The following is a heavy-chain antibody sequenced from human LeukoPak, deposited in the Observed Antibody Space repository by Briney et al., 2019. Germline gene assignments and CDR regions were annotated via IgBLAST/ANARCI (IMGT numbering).Heavy chain of an antibody. CDR2: IYISGRT. CDR1: GDSISTYY. J-gene: IGHJ3*02. Sequence: TSETLSLTCTVSGDSISTYYWSWIRQPAGKGPEWIGRIYISGRTNYNPSLESRVTLSLDTSKNHFSLKLRSVTAADTAIYYCARHFRREVLIGSAFDIWGQGTKVTVSS. CDR3: ARHFRREVLIGSAFDI. D-gene: IGHD3-10*01. V-gene: IGHV4-4*07.